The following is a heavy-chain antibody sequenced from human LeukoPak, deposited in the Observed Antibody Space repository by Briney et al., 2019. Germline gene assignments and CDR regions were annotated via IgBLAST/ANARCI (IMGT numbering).Heavy chain of an antibody. Sequence: ASVKVSCKASGYTFTSYGSSWVRQAPGQGLEWMGWISAYNGNTNYAQKLQGRVTMTTDTSTSTAYMELRSLRSDDTAVYYCAKDRSIAAGDDACDIWGQGTMVTVSS. CDR2: ISAYNGNT. D-gene: IGHD6-13*01. V-gene: IGHV1-18*01. J-gene: IGHJ3*02. CDR3: AKDRSIAAGDDACDI. CDR1: GYTFTSYG.